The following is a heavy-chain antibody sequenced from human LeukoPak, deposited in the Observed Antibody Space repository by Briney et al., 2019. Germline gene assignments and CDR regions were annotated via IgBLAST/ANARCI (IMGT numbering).Heavy chain of an antibody. V-gene: IGHV4-34*01. CDR2: INHSGST. D-gene: IGHD2-2*01. CDR1: GGSFSGYY. J-gene: IGHJ4*02. Sequence: SETLSLSCAVYGGSFSGYYWSWIRQPPGKGLEWIGEINHSGSTNYNPSLKSRVTISVDTSKNQFSLKLSSVTAADTAVYYCARGLVEPAALPFDYWGQGTLVTVSS. CDR3: ARGLVEPAALPFDY.